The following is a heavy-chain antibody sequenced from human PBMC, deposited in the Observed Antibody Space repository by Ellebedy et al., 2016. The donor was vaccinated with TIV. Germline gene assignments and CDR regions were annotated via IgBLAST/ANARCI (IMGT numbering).Heavy chain of an antibody. CDR3: ARDSLQMYACDF. D-gene: IGHD2-8*01. CDR1: GDTFTSYA. V-gene: IGHV1-69*13. Sequence: AASVKVSCKASGDTFTSYAISWVRQAPGQGLEWMGGIIPISGSPNYAQKFQGRVTITADESTSTASMELSSLRSDDTAVYYCARDSLQMYACDFWGQGTLVTVSS. CDR2: IIPISGSP. J-gene: IGHJ4*02.